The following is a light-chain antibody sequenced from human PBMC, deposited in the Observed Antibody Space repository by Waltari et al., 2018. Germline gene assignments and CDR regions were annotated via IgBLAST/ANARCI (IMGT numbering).Light chain of an antibody. V-gene: IGLV2-14*01. CDR2: EVS. CDR3: SSYTGSSTVV. Sequence: QSALTQPASVSGSPGQSITLSCTGTSSDVGGYNYVSWYQQHPGKAPKLMIYEVSNRPSGVSNRFSGSKSGNTASLTISGLQAEDEADYYCSSYTGSSTVVFGGGTKLTVL. CDR1: SSDVGGYNY. J-gene: IGLJ2*01.